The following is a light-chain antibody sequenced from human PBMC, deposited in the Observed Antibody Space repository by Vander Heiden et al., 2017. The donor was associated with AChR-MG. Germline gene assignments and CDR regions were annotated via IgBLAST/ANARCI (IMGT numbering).Light chain of an antibody. CDR1: QSVTSN. CDR2: DAS. Sequence: EIVMTQSPAPLSVSPGERATLSCRASQSVTSNLAWYQQKPGQAPRLLIYDASTRATGVPARFSGSGSGTEFTRTISSLQSEDFAVYYCQQYNNGPPLTFGGGTKGEIK. V-gene: IGKV3-15*01. J-gene: IGKJ4*01. CDR3: QQYNNGPPLT.